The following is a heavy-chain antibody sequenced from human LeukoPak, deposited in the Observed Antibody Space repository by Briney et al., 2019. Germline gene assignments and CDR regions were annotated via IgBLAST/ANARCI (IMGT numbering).Heavy chain of an antibody. CDR2: IFDSGTT. CDR1: GXSISTYY. D-gene: IGHD2/OR15-2a*01. J-gene: IGHJ4*02. Sequence: SETLSLTFTLSGXSISTYYLSWIRQTPGKGLEWFGYIFDSGTTNYNPSLKSRVTISVDTSKNQFSLKLSSVTAADTAVYYCARDPSFTAGYFDYWGQGTLVTVSS. CDR3: ARDPSFTAGYFDY. V-gene: IGHV4-59*01.